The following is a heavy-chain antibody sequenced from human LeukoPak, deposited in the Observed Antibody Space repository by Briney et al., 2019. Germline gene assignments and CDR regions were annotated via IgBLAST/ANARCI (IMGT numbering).Heavy chain of an antibody. Sequence: GGSLRLSCAASGFTFSNYWMHWVRHAPGKGLVWVSRIKSDGSSTSYAGSVKGRFTISRDNAKNTLYLQMNSLRAEDTAVYYCARAVGNSEDFDYWGQGTLVTVSS. D-gene: IGHD4-23*01. CDR1: GFTFSNYW. CDR2: IKSDGSST. CDR3: ARAVGNSEDFDY. J-gene: IGHJ4*02. V-gene: IGHV3-74*01.